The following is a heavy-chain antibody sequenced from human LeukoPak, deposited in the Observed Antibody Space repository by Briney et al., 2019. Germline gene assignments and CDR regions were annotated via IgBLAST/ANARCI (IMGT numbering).Heavy chain of an antibody. J-gene: IGHJ5*02. CDR1: GFTFISYL. V-gene: IGHV3-74*01. CDR2: VDHDGSGT. Sequence: PGGSLRLSCAASGFTFISYLMHWVRQAPGKGLVWVARVDHDGSGTSYADSVKGRFTISRDNAKKTLYLQMNSLRADDTAVYYCVRDVCSTSCYEEGHNWFDPWGQGTLVTVSS. D-gene: IGHD2-2*01. CDR3: VRDVCSTSCYEEGHNWFDP.